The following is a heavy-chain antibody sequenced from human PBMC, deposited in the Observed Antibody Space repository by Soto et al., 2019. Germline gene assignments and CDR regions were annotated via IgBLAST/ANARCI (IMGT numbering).Heavy chain of an antibody. D-gene: IGHD1-26*01. CDR1: VFTFSIYG. V-gene: IGHV3-30*18. CDR3: AKDGSYSTGYYYGMDV. Sequence: WGSLLVACASSVFTFSIYGMHWVRQAPGRGLEWVAVISYDGSNKYYADSVKGRFTISIDNSKNTLYLQMNSLRAEDTSVYYCAKDGSYSTGYYYGMDVWGQGTPVTVSS. CDR2: ISYDGSNK. J-gene: IGHJ6*01.